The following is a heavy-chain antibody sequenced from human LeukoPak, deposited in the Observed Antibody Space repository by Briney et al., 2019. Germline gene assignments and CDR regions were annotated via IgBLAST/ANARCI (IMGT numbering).Heavy chain of an antibody. D-gene: IGHD6-19*01. Sequence: SGTLSLTCAVSGGSVSHSNWWTWVRQSPGKGLEWIGEVHPSEGTNYNPSLKSRVTISVDTSKNQFSLKLSSVTAADTAVYYCASKGVWRVYYGMDVWGQGTTVTVSS. CDR3: ASKGVWRVYYGMDV. V-gene: IGHV4-4*02. CDR1: GGSVSHSNW. J-gene: IGHJ6*02. CDR2: VHPSEGT.